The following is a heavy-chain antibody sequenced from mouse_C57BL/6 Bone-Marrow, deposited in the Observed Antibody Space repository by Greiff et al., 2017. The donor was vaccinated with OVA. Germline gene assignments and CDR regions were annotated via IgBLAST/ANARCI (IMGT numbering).Heavy chain of an antibody. Sequence: EVKLMESGPGLVKPSQSLSLTCSVTGYSITSGYYWNWIRQFPGNKLEWMGYISYDGSNNYNPSLKNRISITRDTSTNQFFLKLNSVTTEDTATYYCASGIYDGDSWGQGTLVTVSA. J-gene: IGHJ3*01. D-gene: IGHD2-3*01. V-gene: IGHV3-6*01. CDR2: ISYDGSN. CDR3: ASGIYDGDS. CDR1: GYSITSGYY.